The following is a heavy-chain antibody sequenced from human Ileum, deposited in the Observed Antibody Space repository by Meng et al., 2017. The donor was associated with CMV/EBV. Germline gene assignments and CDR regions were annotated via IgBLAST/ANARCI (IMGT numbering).Heavy chain of an antibody. D-gene: IGHD3-22*01. J-gene: IGHJ4*02. Sequence: QITLNESGPTLVNPTPPTTLTCTFSGFSLTRGVGVGWIRQPQGKALEWLAAVFWDDDKHYRPSLKSRLSIIKDTSNNQVFLTMTNVDPVDTASYYCARTTKARTSYYDTFDYWGQGTLVTVSS. CDR1: GFSLTRGVG. V-gene: IGHV2-5*02. CDR3: ARTTKARTSYYDTFDY. CDR2: VFWDDDK.